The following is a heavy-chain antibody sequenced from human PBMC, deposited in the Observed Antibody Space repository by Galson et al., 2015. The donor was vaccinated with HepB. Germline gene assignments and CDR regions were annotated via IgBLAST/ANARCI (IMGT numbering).Heavy chain of an antibody. D-gene: IGHD6-19*01. J-gene: IGHJ5*02. V-gene: IGHV4-4*07. CDR1: GGSISSYY. Sequence: ETLSLTCTVSGGSISSYYWSWIRQPAGKGLEWIGRIYTSGSTNYNPSLKSRVTMSVDTSKNQFSLKLSSVTAADTAVYYCARDRHSSGWYRNWFDPWGQGTLVTVSS. CDR3: ARDRHSSGWYRNWFDP. CDR2: IYTSGST.